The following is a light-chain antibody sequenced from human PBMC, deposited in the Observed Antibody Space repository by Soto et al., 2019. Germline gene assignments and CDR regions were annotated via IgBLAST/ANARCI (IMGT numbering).Light chain of an antibody. V-gene: IGKV3-20*01. J-gene: IGKJ5*01. CDR2: GAS. CDR1: QSVSSSY. CDR3: QQYGSSPPVT. Sequence: EIVLTQSPGTLSLSPGERATLSCRASQSVSSSYLAWYQQKPGQAPRLLIYGASGRATGIQNRFSGSGSGTDFTLTISRLEPEDFAVYYCQQYGSSPPVTCGQGTRLEIK.